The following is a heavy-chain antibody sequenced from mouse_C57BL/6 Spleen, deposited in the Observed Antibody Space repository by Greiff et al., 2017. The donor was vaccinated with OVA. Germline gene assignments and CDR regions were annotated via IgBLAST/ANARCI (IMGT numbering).Heavy chain of an antibody. CDR1: GYTFTSYD. J-gene: IGHJ4*01. V-gene: IGHV1-85*01. D-gene: IGHD1-1*01. CDR3: ASYYYGSSPHYAMDY. Sequence: QVQLQQSGPELVKPGASVKLSCKASGYTFTSYDINWVKQRPGQGLEWIGWIYPRDGSTKYNEKFKGKATLTVDTSSSTAYMELHSLTSENSAVYFCASYYYGSSPHYAMDYWGQGTSVTVSS. CDR2: IYPRDGST.